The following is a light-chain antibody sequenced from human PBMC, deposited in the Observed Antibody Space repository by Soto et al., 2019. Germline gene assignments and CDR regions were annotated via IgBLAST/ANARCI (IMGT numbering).Light chain of an antibody. CDR2: DVS. CDR1: SSDVGYYNY. CDR3: SSYTTSISVV. V-gene: IGLV2-14*03. Sequence: QSALTQPASVSGSPGQSLTISCTGTSSDVGYYNYVSWYQQHPGKAPKLMIYDVSYRPSGVSNRFSGSKSGNTASLTISGLQAEDEADYYCSSYTTSISVVFGGGTKVTVL. J-gene: IGLJ2*01.